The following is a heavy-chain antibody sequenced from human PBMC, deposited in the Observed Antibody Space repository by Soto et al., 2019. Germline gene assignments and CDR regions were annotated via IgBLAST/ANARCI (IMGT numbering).Heavy chain of an antibody. V-gene: IGHV4-34*01. CDR2: INHSGST. CDR1: GGSFSGYY. J-gene: IGHJ3*02. CDR3: ARGIVVVTAIGPDAFDI. Sequence: SETLSLTCAVYGGSFSGYYWSWIRQPPGNGLEWIGEINHSGSTNYNPSLKSRVTISVDTSKNQFSLKLSSVTAADTAVYYCARGIVVVTAIGPDAFDIWGQGTMVTVSS. D-gene: IGHD2-21*02.